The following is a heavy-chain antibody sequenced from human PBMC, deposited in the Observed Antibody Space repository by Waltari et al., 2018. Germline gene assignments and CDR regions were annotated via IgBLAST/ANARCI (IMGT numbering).Heavy chain of an antibody. CDR1: GGTFSSYA. D-gene: IGHD3-22*01. CDR2: IIPILCTA. Sequence: QVQLVQSGAEVKKPGSSVKVSCKASGGTFSSYAISWVRQAPGQGLEWMGGIIPILCTANYAQKFQGRVTITADESTSTAYMELSSLRSEDTAVYYCAPERRYYYDSSGFFRWFDPWGQGTLVTVSS. V-gene: IGHV1-69*12. J-gene: IGHJ5*02. CDR3: APERRYYYDSSGFFRWFDP.